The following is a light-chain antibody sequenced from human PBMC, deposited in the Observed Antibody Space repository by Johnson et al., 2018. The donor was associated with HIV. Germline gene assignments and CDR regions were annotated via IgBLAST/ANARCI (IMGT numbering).Light chain of an antibody. V-gene: IGLV1-51*02. Sequence: QSVLTQPPSVSAAPGQKVTISCSGSSSNIGNNYVSWYQQLPGTAPKLLIYENNKRPSGIPDRFSGSKSGTSATLGITGLRTGDEAHYYCGQWDGSLSAGGVFGTGTKVTVL. J-gene: IGLJ1*01. CDR3: GQWDGSLSAGGV. CDR1: SSNIGNNY. CDR2: ENN.